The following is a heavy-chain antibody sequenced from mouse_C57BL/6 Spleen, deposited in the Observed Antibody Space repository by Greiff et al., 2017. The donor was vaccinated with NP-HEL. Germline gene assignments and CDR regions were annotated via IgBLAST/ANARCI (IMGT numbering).Heavy chain of an antibody. CDR1: GYTFTSYW. J-gene: IGHJ1*03. D-gene: IGHD1-1*01. Sequence: QVQLQQPGAELVKPGASVKLSCKASGYTFTSYWMQWVKQRPGQGLEWIGEIDPSDSYTNYNQKFKGKATLTVDTSSSTAYMQLSSLTSEDSAVYYCASYYGSSLAAPHWYFDVWGTGTTVTVSS. CDR2: IDPSDSYT. CDR3: ASYYGSSLAAPHWYFDV. V-gene: IGHV1-50*01.